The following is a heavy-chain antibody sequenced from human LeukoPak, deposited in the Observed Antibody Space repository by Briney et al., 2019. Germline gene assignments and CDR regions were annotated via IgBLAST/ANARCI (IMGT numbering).Heavy chain of an antibody. J-gene: IGHJ3*02. D-gene: IGHD6-19*01. Sequence: PSQTLSLTCTVSGGSISSGGCYWSWIRQHPGKGLEWIGYIYYSGSTYYNPSLKSRVTISVDTSKNQFSLKLSSVTAADTAVYYCARAPYSSGWYGDAFDIWGQGTMVTVSS. CDR1: GGSISSGGCY. CDR3: ARAPYSSGWYGDAFDI. V-gene: IGHV4-31*03. CDR2: IYYSGST.